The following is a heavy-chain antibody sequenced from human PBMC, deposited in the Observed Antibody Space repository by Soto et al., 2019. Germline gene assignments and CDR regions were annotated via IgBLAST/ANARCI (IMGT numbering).Heavy chain of an antibody. CDR2: IIPIFGTA. D-gene: IGHD6-13*01. CDR1: GGTFSSYA. V-gene: IGHV1-69*01. Sequence: QVQLVQSGAEVKKPGSSVKVSCKASGGTFSSYAISWVRQAPGQGLEWMGGIIPIFGTANYAQKFQGRVTITADESTSTAYMELSSLRSEDTAVDYCAREPPKPGIAAAGTFYFDYWGQGTLVTVAS. CDR3: AREPPKPGIAAAGTFYFDY. J-gene: IGHJ4*02.